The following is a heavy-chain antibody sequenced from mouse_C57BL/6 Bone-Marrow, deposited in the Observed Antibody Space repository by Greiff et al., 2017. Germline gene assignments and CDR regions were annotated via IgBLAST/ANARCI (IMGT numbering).Heavy chain of an antibody. Sequence: QVQLKESGPGLVAPSQSLSITCTVSGFSLTNYDVHWVREPPGKGLEWLGVIWAGGSTNYNSALMSRLSISKDNSKSQVFLKMNSLQADDKAMYYCAREGGNCGGGYGMDYWGQGTSVTVSS. J-gene: IGHJ4*01. D-gene: IGHD2-1*01. CDR3: AREGGNCGGGYGMDY. CDR1: GFSLTNYD. V-gene: IGHV2-9*02. CDR2: IWAGGST.